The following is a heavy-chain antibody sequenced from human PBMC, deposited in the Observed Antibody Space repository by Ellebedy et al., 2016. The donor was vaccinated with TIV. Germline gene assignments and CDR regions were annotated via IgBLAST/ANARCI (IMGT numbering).Heavy chain of an antibody. CDR1: GFTFSTYG. D-gene: IGHD3-9*01. Sequence: GESLKISXAASGFTFSTYGMNWVRQAPGKGLEWVSSISSSSSYIYYADSVKGRFTISRDNAKNSLYLQMNSLRADDTAIYYCAREDTDWYYFDNWGQGTLVTVSS. CDR2: ISSSSSYI. CDR3: AREDTDWYYFDN. J-gene: IGHJ4*02. V-gene: IGHV3-21*01.